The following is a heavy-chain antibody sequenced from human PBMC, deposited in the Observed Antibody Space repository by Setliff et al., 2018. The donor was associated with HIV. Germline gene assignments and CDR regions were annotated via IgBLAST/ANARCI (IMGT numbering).Heavy chain of an antibody. Sequence: GGSLRLSCAGSGSGGSGFTFSDYYMSWVRQAPGKGLEWVAVISYDGSNKYYADSVKGRFTISRDNSKNTLYLQMNSLRAEDTAVYYCARDPKYYYGSGRGFDYWGQGTLVTVSS. J-gene: IGHJ4*02. CDR3: ARDPKYYYGSGRGFDY. D-gene: IGHD3-10*01. CDR1: GFTFSDYY. V-gene: IGHV3-30*03. CDR2: ISYDGSNK.